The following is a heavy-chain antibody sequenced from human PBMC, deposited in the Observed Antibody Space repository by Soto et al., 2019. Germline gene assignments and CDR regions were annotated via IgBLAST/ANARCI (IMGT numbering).Heavy chain of an antibody. CDR3: ARSEMTYNGND. Sequence: GGSLRLSCAASGFTFRGDAMSWVRQAPGKGLEWVSSISGSGEMTHYAESVKGRFTISRDNSKNTLYLQMESLRAEDTALYYCARSEMTYNGNDWGQGTLVTVSS. V-gene: IGHV3-23*01. CDR2: ISGSGEMT. CDR1: GFTFRGDA. J-gene: IGHJ4*02. D-gene: IGHD1-1*01.